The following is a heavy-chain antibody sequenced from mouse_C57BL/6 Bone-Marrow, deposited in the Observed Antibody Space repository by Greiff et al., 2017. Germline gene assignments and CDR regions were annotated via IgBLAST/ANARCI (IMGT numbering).Heavy chain of an antibody. J-gene: IGHJ4*01. Sequence: VQLQQSGAELARPGASVKLSCKASGYTFTSYGISWVKQRTGQGLEWIGEIYPRSGNTYYNEKFKGKATLTADKSSSTAYMELRSLTSEDSAVYFSARWDYSNYLYAMDYWGQGTSVTVSS. CDR3: ARWDYSNYLYAMDY. CDR1: GYTFTSYG. V-gene: IGHV1-81*01. D-gene: IGHD2-5*01. CDR2: IYPRSGNT.